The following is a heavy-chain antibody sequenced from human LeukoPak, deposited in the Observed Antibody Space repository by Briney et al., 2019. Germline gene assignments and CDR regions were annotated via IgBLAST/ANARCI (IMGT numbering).Heavy chain of an antibody. V-gene: IGHV4-39*07. Sequence: SETLSLTXTVSGGSISSSSYYWGWIRQPPGKGLEWIGSIYYSGSTYYNPSLKSRVTISVDTSKNQFSLKLSSVTAADTAVYYCARDKQLWLHWGQGTLVTVSS. D-gene: IGHD5-18*01. J-gene: IGHJ4*02. CDR3: ARDKQLWLH. CDR1: GGSISSSSYY. CDR2: IYYSGST.